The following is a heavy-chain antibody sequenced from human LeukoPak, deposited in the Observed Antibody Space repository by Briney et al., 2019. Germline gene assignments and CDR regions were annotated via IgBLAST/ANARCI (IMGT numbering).Heavy chain of an antibody. Sequence: SQTLSLTCTVSGVSISSGGYYWRWLRPPPGKGLEWIVYIYHSGSTYYNPSLKSRVTISVDRSKNQFSLKLSSVTAADTAVYYCARDQGYSSSGAAPGAFDIWGQGTMVTVSS. V-gene: IGHV4-30-2*01. D-gene: IGHD6-6*01. CDR1: GVSISSGGYY. CDR2: IYHSGST. J-gene: IGHJ3*02. CDR3: ARDQGYSSSGAAPGAFDI.